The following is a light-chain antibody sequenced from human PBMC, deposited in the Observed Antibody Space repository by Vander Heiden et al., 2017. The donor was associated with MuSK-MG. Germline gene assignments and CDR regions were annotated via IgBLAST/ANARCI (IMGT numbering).Light chain of an antibody. Sequence: DIVMTQSPDSLAVPLGERATINCKSSQSVLYSSNNKNYLTWYQQKPGQPPKLLIYWASTRESGVPDRYSGSGSGTDFTLTISSLQAEDVAVYYCQQYVSSPWTFGQGTKVEIK. CDR3: QQYVSSPWT. CDR2: WAS. V-gene: IGKV4-1*01. J-gene: IGKJ1*01. CDR1: QSVLYSSNNKNY.